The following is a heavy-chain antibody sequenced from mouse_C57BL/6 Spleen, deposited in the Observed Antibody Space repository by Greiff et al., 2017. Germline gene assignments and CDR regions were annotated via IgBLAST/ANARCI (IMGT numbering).Heavy chain of an antibody. D-gene: IGHD1-1*01. J-gene: IGHJ1*03. V-gene: IGHV1-72*01. CDR1: GYTFTSYW. CDR2: IDPNSGGT. Sequence: QVQLQQPGAELVKPGASVKMSCKASGYTFTSYWITWVKQRPGRGLEWIGRIDPNSGGTEYNEKFKSKATLTVDKPTSTAYMPLSSLTSEDSAVYYCARSTTVWYFDVWGTGTTVTVSS. CDR3: ARSTTVWYFDV.